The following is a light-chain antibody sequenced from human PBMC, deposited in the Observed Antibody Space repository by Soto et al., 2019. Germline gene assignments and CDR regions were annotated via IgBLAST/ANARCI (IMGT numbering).Light chain of an antibody. CDR2: GAF. V-gene: IGKV3-15*01. CDR3: QQYNNWPRR. CDR1: PGVSSF. Sequence: EIVMTQSPATLSVSPGERATRSCRASPGVSSFLAWYQKNPGQAPRLRIYGAFTRATGLPARFRGSGSGTEFALTVSSLKSEDFAVYDCQQYNNWPRRFGQGTKVEIK. J-gene: IGKJ1*01.